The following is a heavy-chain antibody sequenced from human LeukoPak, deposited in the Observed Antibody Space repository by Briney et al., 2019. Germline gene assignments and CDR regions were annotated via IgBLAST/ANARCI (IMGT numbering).Heavy chain of an antibody. CDR2: INEHGSEI. J-gene: IGHJ4*02. D-gene: IGHD3-16*01. CDR3: ARNWAHLDF. Sequence: GGSLRLSCAASGFTFSSSWMTWVRQAPGKGLEWVANINEHGSEIYYVDSVKGRFTIARDNAKNSLSLQMNSLRVEDTAVYYCARNWAHLDFWGQGTLVTVSS. V-gene: IGHV3-7*01. CDR1: GFTFSSSW.